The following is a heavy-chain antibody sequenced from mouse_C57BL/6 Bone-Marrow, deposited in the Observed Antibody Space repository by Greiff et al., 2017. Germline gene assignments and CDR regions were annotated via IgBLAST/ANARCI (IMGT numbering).Heavy chain of an antibody. CDR3: ARLIYSYCSSYGDY. CDR1: GYTFTSYW. V-gene: IGHV1-52*01. J-gene: IGHJ2*01. CDR2: IDPSDSET. Sequence: VQLQQPGAELVRPGSSVKLSCKASGYTFTSYWMHWVKQRPKQGLEWIGNIDPSDSETHYNQKFKDKATLTGDKSSSTAYMQLSSLTSEDSAVYYCARLIYSYCSSYGDYWGQGTTLTVSS. D-gene: IGHD1-1*01.